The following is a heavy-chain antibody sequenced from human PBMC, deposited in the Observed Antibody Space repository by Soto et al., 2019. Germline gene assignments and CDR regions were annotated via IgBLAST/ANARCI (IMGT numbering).Heavy chain of an antibody. Sequence: SETLSLTCTVSGDSLTRNYWSWIRQPPGKGLEWLAYIRNGRSTNYNPSLMSRVSISLDTSKSQFSLNLNSVTAADTAVYYCARTLSGGFDYWGQGTLVTVSS. CDR1: GDSLTRNY. J-gene: IGHJ4*02. CDR2: IRNGRST. V-gene: IGHV4-59*01. CDR3: ARTLSGGFDY.